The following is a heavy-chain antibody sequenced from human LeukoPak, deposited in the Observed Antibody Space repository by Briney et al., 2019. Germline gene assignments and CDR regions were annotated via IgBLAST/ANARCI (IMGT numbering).Heavy chain of an antibody. V-gene: IGHV4-39*01. CDR1: GASISSSSYY. CDR2: THYSGTT. D-gene: IGHD3-10*01. J-gene: IGHJ4*02. CDR3: ASTLVRGGSRWVDYFDY. Sequence: SETLSLTCTVSGASISSSSYYWGWIRQPPGQGLEWIGSTHYSGTTYYNPSLKSRVTISVDTSQNQFSLKVKSVIAADTAAYYCASTLVRGGSRWVDYFDYWGQGAQVTASS.